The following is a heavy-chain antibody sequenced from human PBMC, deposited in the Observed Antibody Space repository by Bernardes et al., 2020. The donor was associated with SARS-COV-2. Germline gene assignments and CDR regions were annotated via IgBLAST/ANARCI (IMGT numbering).Heavy chain of an antibody. CDR2: VSDDGSKK. V-gene: IGHV3-30*18. CDR1: GFTFSSYG. Sequence: GGSLRLSCAASGFTFSSYGMHWVRQAPGKGLVWVALVSDDGSKKYYADSVKGRFTISRDNSKNTLYLQMNSLGTDDSAVYYCAKDRNPNTSWAPRLWFGELPARFSDHWGQGILVTVSS. D-gene: IGHD3-10*01. J-gene: IGHJ4*02. CDR3: AKDRNPNTSWAPRLWFGELPARFSDH.